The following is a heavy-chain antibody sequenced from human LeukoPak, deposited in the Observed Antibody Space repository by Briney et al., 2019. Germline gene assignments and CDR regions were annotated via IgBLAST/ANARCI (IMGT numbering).Heavy chain of an antibody. CDR2: INHSGST. Sequence: PSETLSLTCAVYGGSFSGYYWSWIRQPPGKGLEWIGEINHSGSTNYNPSLKSRVTISVDTSKNQFSLKLSSVTAADTAVYYCAGANGYSSGYNFDYWGQGTLVTVSS. CDR3: AGANGYSSGYNFDY. J-gene: IGHJ4*02. V-gene: IGHV4-34*01. CDR1: GGSFSGYY. D-gene: IGHD6-19*01.